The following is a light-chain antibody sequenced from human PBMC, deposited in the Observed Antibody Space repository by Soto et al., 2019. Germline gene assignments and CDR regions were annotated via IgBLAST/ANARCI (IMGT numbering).Light chain of an antibody. CDR2: GAS. J-gene: IGKJ1*01. Sequence: EIMMTQSPATLSVSPGERATLSCRASQSVSNNLAWYQKKPGQAPRLLIYGASTRATGIPARFSGSGSGTEFTLTISSLQSDDFALYYCQQYNNRWTFGQGTRVEIK. CDR1: QSVSNN. CDR3: QQYNNRWT. V-gene: IGKV3-15*01.